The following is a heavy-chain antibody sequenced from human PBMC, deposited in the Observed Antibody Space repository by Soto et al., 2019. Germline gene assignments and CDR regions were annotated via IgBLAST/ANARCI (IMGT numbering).Heavy chain of an antibody. CDR1: GFTFSSYA. J-gene: IGHJ6*02. D-gene: IGHD6-13*01. Sequence: GGSLRLSCSASGFTFSSYAMHWVRQAPGKGLEYVSAISSNGGSTYYAGSVKGRFTISRDNSKNTLYLQMSSLRAEDTAVYYCVKGSVAAAGSKANYYYYYGMDVWGQGTTVTVSS. CDR2: ISSNGGST. V-gene: IGHV3-64D*06. CDR3: VKGSVAAAGSKANYYYYYGMDV.